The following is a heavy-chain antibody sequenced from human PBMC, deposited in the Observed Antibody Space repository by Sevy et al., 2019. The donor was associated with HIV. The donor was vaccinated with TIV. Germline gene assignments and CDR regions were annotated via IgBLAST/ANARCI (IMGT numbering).Heavy chain of an antibody. V-gene: IGHV4-34*01. Sequence: SETLSLTCAVHDGSFSGYYWNWIRQLPGKGLEWIGEINESGIIYYNPPLKSRVTISVDTSKKQFSLKLNSVTAADTAVYFCARSPPVVVVPGAPSWFDPWGQGTLVTVSS. CDR2: INESGII. D-gene: IGHD2-2*01. CDR1: DGSFSGYY. CDR3: ARSPPVVVVPGAPSWFDP. J-gene: IGHJ5*02.